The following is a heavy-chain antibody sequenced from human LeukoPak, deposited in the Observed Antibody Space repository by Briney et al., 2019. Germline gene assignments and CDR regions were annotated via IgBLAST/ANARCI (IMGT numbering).Heavy chain of an antibody. CDR1: GFTFSSYG. J-gene: IGHJ4*02. CDR3: ARVTYYYDSSGYYLTCAFDY. V-gene: IGHV3-7*01. CDR2: IKQDGSEK. Sequence: PGGSLRLSCAASGFTFSSYGMHWVRQAPGKGLEWMANIKQDGSEKYYVDSVKGRFTISRDNAKNSLYLQMNSPRAEDTAVYYCARVTYYYDSSGYYLTCAFDYWGQGTLVTVSS. D-gene: IGHD3-22*01.